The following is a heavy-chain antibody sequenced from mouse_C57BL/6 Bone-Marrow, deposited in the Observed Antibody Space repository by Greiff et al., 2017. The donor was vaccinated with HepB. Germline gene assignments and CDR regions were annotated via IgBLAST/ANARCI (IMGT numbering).Heavy chain of an antibody. CDR2: INPYNGGT. V-gene: IGHV1-19*01. CDR1: GYTFTDYY. CDR3: ARVAYYGSSFYFDY. J-gene: IGHJ2*01. Sequence: VQLKESGPVLVKPGASVKMSCKASGYTFTDYYMNWVKQSHGKSLEWIGVINPYNGGTSYNQKFKGKATLTVDKSSSTAYMELNSLTSEDSAVYYCARVAYYGSSFYFDYWGQGTTLTVSS. D-gene: IGHD1-1*01.